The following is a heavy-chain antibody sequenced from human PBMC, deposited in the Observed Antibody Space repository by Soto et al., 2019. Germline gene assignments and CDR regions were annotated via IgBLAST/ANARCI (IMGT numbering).Heavy chain of an antibody. D-gene: IGHD2-21*01. CDR2: ISGSGGST. V-gene: IGHV3-23*01. J-gene: IGHJ6*02. CDR3: AKGIGTYYYYGMDV. CDR1: GFTFSSYG. Sequence: GGSLRLSCAASGFTFSSYGMHWVRQAPGKGLEWVSAISGSGGSTYYADSVKGRFTISRDNSKNTLYLQMNSLRAEDTAVYYCAKGIGTYYYYGMDVWGQGTTVTVSS.